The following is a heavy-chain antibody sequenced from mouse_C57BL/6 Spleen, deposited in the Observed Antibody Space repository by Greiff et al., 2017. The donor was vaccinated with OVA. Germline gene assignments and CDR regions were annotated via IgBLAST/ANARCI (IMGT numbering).Heavy chain of an antibody. CDR1: GYTFTDYE. CDR3: TSEGILPFAY. Sequence: QVQLKQSGAELVRPGASVTLSCKASGYTFTDYEMHWVKQTPVHGLEWIGAIDPETGGTAYNQKFKGKAILTADKSSSTAYMELRSLTSEDSAVYYCTSEGILPFAYWGQGTLVTVSA. CDR2: IDPETGGT. J-gene: IGHJ3*01. V-gene: IGHV1-15*01.